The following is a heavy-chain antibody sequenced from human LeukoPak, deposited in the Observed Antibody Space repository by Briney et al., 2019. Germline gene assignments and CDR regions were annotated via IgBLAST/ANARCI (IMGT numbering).Heavy chain of an antibody. D-gene: IGHD2-2*01. CDR2: IYPGDSDT. CDR1: GYSFTSYW. V-gene: IGHV5-51*01. J-gene: IGHJ6*02. Sequence: GESLKISCKGSGYSFTSYWIGWARQMPGKGLEWMGIIYPGDSDTRYSPSFQGQVTISADKSISTAYLQWSSLKASDTAMYYCARRGYCSSTSCYGGYYYYGMDVWGQGTTVTVSS. CDR3: ARRGYCSSTSCYGGYYYYGMDV.